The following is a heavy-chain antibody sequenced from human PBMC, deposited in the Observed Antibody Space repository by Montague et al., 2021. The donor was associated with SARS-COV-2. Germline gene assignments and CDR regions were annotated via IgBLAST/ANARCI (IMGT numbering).Heavy chain of an antibody. CDR2: INNSGST. V-gene: IGHV4-34*01. D-gene: IGHD3-9*01. CDR3: ARGILLRYFDWTYYNYGMDV. J-gene: IGHJ6*02. Sequence: SETLSLTCAVYGGSFSGYYWSWICKPQGKGKEWMGEINNSGSTNYNQTLKSRVTISVDTSKNQFSLKLSSVTAADTAVYYCARGILLRYFDWTYYNYGMDVWGQGTTVTVSS. CDR1: GGSFSGYY.